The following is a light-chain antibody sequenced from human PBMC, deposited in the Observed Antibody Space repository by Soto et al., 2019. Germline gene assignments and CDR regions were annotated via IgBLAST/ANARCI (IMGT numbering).Light chain of an antibody. CDR2: NNN. V-gene: IGLV1-44*01. CDR1: SSNIESNT. J-gene: IGLJ1*01. Sequence: QSVLTQPPSASGTPGQRVTISCSGSSSNIESNTVSWFQQLPRTAPKLLIYNNNQRPSGVPDRFSGSKSGTSASLAISGLQSEDEADYYCEAWDDSLNGSRFVFGTGTKVTVL. CDR3: EAWDDSLNGSRFV.